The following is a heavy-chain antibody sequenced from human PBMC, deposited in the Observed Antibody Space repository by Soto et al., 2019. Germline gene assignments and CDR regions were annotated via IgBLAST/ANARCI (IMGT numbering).Heavy chain of an antibody. J-gene: IGHJ6*03. CDR2: MNPNSGNT. D-gene: IGHD2-15*01. V-gene: IGHV1-8*01. Sequence: AAVKVSCKACGYSFTRYDINWVRQATGQGLKWMGWMNPNSGNTGYAQKFQGRVTMTRNTSISTAYMELSSLRSEDTAVYYCARLGYCSVGSCYSSAYMDVWGTGTTGTVSS. CDR3: ARLGYCSVGSCYSSAYMDV. CDR1: GYSFTRYD.